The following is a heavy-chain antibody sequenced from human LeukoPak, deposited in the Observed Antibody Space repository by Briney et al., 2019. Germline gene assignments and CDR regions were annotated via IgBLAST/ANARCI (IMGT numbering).Heavy chain of an antibody. V-gene: IGHV4-59*01. D-gene: IGHD3-10*01. J-gene: IGHJ5*02. CDR1: GGSISSYY. CDR2: IYYSGST. Sequence: TSETLSLTCTVSGGSISSYYLSWIRQPPGKGLEWIGYIYYSGSTNYNPSLKSRVTISVDTSKNQFSLKLSSVTAADTAVYYCARGDEFGEFPWGQGTLVTVSS. CDR3: ARGDEFGEFP.